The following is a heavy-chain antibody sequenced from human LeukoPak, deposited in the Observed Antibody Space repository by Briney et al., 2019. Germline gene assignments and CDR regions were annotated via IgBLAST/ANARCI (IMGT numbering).Heavy chain of an antibody. CDR2: IYSGGST. D-gene: IGHD1-7*01. V-gene: IGHV3-53*01. CDR1: GFTVSSNY. CDR3: LDNWNYGGFYMGV. J-gene: IGHJ6*03. Sequence: GGSLRLSCAASGFTVSSNYMSWVRQAPGKGLEWVSVIYSGGSTYCADSVKGRFTISRDNSKNTLYLQMNSLRAEDTAVYYCLDNWNYGGFYMGVWGKGTTVTVSS.